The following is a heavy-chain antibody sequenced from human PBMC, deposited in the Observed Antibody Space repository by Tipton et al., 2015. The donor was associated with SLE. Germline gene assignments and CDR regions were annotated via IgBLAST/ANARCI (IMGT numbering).Heavy chain of an antibody. Sequence: QLVQSGPEVKKPGSSVKVSCKASGGTFSSYAISWVRQAPGQGLEWMGGIIPIFGTANYAQKFQGRVTITTDESTSTAYMELSSLRSEDTAVYYCAREPYCSSTSCYTGGAFDIWGQGTMVTVSS. V-gene: IGHV1-69*05. CDR2: IIPIFGTA. D-gene: IGHD2-2*02. CDR1: GGTFSSYA. J-gene: IGHJ3*02. CDR3: AREPYCSSTSCYTGGAFDI.